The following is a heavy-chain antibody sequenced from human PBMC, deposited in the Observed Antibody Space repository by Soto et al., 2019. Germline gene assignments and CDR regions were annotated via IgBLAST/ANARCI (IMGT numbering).Heavy chain of an antibody. J-gene: IGHJ4*02. D-gene: IGHD6-19*01. CDR2: INHSGST. CDR3: AYGSGWYGDY. Sequence: SETLSLTCAVYGGSFSGYYWSWIRQPPGKGLEWIGEINHSGSTNYNPSLKGRVTISVDTSKNQFSLKLSSVTAADTAVYYCAYGSGWYGDYWGQGTLVTVSS. V-gene: IGHV4-34*01. CDR1: GGSFSGYY.